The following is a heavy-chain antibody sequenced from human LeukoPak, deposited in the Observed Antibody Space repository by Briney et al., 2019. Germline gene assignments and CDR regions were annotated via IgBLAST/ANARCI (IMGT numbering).Heavy chain of an antibody. J-gene: IGHJ6*03. CDR2: INPSDGKT. V-gene: IGHV1-46*01. D-gene: IGHD1-26*01. CDR3: AFSSYYLQGNYYYMDV. Sequence: GASVKVSCKASGYTFTNYYMHWVRQAPGQGLEWMGIINPSDGKTSYAQKFQGRVTMTTDTSTSTVYMELRSLRSDDTAVYYCAFSSYYLQGNYYYMDVWGKGTTVTVSS. CDR1: GYTFTNYY.